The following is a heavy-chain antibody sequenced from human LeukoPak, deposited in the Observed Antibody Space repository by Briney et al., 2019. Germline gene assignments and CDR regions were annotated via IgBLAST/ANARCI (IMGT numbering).Heavy chain of an antibody. V-gene: IGHV1-69*06. Sequence: SVKVSCKASGYTFAGYYMHWVRQAPGQWLELMGGIIPIFGKAKYAKRFQDRLTITADKSTSTAYMELSSLRSEDTAVYYCARRQSSGWYFDYWGQGTLVTVSS. D-gene: IGHD6-19*01. CDR3: ARRQSSGWYFDY. CDR2: IIPIFGKA. J-gene: IGHJ4*02. CDR1: GYTFAGYY.